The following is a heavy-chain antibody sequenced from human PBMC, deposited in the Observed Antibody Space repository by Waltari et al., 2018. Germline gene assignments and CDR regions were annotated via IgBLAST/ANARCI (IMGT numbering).Heavy chain of an antibody. D-gene: IGHD1-7*01. Sequence: EVQLVESGGGLVKPGGSLRLSCAASGFTFSSYSMNWVRQAPGKGLEWVSSISSSSSYIYYADSVKGRFTISRDNAKNSLYLQMNSLRAEDTAVYYCARASNWNYQGLGYWGQGTLVTVSS. J-gene: IGHJ4*02. CDR2: ISSSSSYI. CDR1: GFTFSSYS. CDR3: ARASNWNYQGLGY. V-gene: IGHV3-21*01.